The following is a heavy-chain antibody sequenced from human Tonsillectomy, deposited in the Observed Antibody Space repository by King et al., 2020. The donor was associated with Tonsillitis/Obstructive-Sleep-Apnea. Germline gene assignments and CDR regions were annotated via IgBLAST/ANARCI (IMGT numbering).Heavy chain of an antibody. D-gene: IGHD3-10*01. CDR1: GYTFTSYY. CDR2: INPSGGST. V-gene: IGHV1-46*01. Sequence: VQLVESGAEVKKPGASVKVSCKASGYTFTSYYMHWVRQAPGQGLEWMGIINPSGGSTSYAQKFQGRVTMTRDTSTSTVYMELRSLRSEDTAVYYCARAHLKAGSDYWGQGTLVTVSS. CDR3: ARAHLKAGSDY. J-gene: IGHJ4*02.